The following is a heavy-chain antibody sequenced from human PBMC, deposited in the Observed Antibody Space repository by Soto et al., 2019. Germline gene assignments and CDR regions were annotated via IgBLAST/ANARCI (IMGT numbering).Heavy chain of an antibody. CDR3: ARMTTVTNSLDP. Sequence: GESLKISCRGSGYTFGSSWIAWVRQVPGQGLELVGIIYPGDSDTRYSPSFQGQVTISADKSISTAYLQWSSLKASDTAMYYCARMTTVTNSLDPWGQGTLVTVSS. J-gene: IGHJ5*02. CDR2: IYPGDSDT. D-gene: IGHD4-4*01. V-gene: IGHV5-51*01. CDR1: GYTFGSSW.